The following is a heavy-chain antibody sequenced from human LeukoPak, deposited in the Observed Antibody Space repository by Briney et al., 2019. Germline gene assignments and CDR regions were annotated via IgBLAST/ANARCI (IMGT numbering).Heavy chain of an antibody. V-gene: IGHV1-69*04. CDR1: GGTLSSYA. CDR2: IIPILGIA. D-gene: IGHD2-2*01. J-gene: IGHJ1*01. CDR3: ARRYCSSTSCYLDAEYFQH. Sequence: SVKVSCKASGGTLSSYAISWVRQAPGQGLEWMGRIIPILGIANYAQKFQGRVTITADKSTSTAYMELSSLRSEDTAVYYCARRYCSSTSCYLDAEYFQHWGQGTLVTVSS.